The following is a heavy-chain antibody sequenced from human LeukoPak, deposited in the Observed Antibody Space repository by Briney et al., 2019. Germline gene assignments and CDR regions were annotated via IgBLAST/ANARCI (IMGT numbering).Heavy chain of an antibody. Sequence: GGSLRLSCAASGFTFSDYYMSWIRQAPGKGLEWVSYISSSSSYKNYADSVKGRSTISRDNDKNSLYLQMNSLRADDTAVYYCARDRPRRYCSGGSCYRPYDAFDIWGQGTMVTVSS. CDR2: ISSSSSYK. CDR1: GFTFSDYY. CDR3: ARDRPRRYCSGGSCYRPYDAFDI. D-gene: IGHD2-15*01. J-gene: IGHJ3*02. V-gene: IGHV3-11*06.